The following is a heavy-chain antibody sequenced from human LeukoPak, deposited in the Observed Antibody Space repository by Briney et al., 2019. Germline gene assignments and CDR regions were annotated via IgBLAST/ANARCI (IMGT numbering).Heavy chain of an antibody. CDR1: GFTFISYW. D-gene: IGHD3-22*01. Sequence: GGSLRLSCAASGFTFISYWMTWVRQAPGKGLEWVANIKQDGSEIYYVDSVKDRFTISRDNAKNSLYLQMNSLRAEDTAVYYCARGSSGSYLGAFDIWGQGTVVTVSS. CDR2: IKQDGSEI. CDR3: ARGSSGSYLGAFDI. J-gene: IGHJ3*02. V-gene: IGHV3-7*04.